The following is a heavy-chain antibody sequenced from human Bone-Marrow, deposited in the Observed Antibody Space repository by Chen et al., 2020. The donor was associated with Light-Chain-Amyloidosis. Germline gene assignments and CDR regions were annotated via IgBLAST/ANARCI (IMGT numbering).Heavy chain of an antibody. CDR1: GYTFPNYW. D-gene: IGHD5-12*01. CDR2: IYPDDSDV. Sequence: EVQLEQSGPEVKKPGEPLKISCKGSGYTFPNYWIGWVRQMPGKGQEWMGVIYPDDSDVRCSPSFGGQVTFSADESITTADLQWRSLKASDTAMYYCARRRDGYNFDYWGQGTRVTVS. CDR3: ARRRDGYNFDY. J-gene: IGHJ4*02. V-gene: IGHV5-51*01.